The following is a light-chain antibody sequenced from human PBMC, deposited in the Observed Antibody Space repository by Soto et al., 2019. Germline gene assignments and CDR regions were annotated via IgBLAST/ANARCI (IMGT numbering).Light chain of an antibody. CDR1: QSITNY. CDR3: QQSYTSPYT. CDR2: AAS. V-gene: IGKV1-39*01. J-gene: IGKJ2*01. Sequence: DIQMTRSPSSLSASVGDRVTITCRSSQSITNYLNWYQQKPGRAPKFLIYAASTLQRGVPSRFSGSGSGTDFSLTISNLQPEDFATYFCQQSYTSPYTLGQGTKLEIK.